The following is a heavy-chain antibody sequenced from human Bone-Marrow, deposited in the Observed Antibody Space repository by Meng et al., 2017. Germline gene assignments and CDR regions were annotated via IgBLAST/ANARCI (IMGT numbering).Heavy chain of an antibody. CDR3: ARGRFDTYYYDSSGYWGAFDI. V-gene: IGHV1-2*02. D-gene: IGHD3-22*01. CDR1: GYTFTGYY. Sequence: ASVKVSCKASGYTFTGYYMHWVRQAPGQGLEWMGWINPNSGGTNYAQKVQGRVTMTRDTSISTAYMELSRLRSDDTAVYYCARGRFDTYYYDSSGYWGAFDIWGQGTMVTVSS. CDR2: INPNSGGT. J-gene: IGHJ3*02.